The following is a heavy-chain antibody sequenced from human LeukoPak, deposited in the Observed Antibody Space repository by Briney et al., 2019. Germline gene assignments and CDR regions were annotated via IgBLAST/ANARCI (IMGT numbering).Heavy chain of an antibody. CDR2: INPNSGGT. CDR3: ARVIVGYCSSTSCYRDY. J-gene: IGHJ4*02. V-gene: IGHV1-2*06. D-gene: IGHD2-2*01. Sequence: ASVKVSCKASGYTFTGYCMHWVRQAPGQGLEWMGRINPNSGGTNYAQKFQGRVTMTRDTSISTAYMELSRLRSDDTAVYYCARVIVGYCSSTSCYRDYWGQGTLVTVSS. CDR1: GYTFTGYC.